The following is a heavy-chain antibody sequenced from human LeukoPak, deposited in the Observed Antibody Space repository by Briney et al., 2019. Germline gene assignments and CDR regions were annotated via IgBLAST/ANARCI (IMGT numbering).Heavy chain of an antibody. D-gene: IGHD2-15*01. CDR3: ARDRGVVEPYYYYGMDV. Sequence: ASVKVSCKASGYTFTSYGISWVRQAPGQGLEWMGRVSAYNGNTNYAQKLQGRVTMTTDTSTSTAYMELRSLRSDDTAVYYCARDRGVVEPYYYYGMDVWGQGTTVTVSS. J-gene: IGHJ6*02. CDR2: VSAYNGNT. CDR1: GYTFTSYG. V-gene: IGHV1-18*01.